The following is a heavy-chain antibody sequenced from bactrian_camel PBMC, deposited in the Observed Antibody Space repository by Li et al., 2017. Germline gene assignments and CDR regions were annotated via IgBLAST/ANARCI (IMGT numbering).Heavy chain of an antibody. Sequence: DVQLVESGGGSVQAGGSLRVSCAASGFTFSNYAMTWVRQAPGKGLEWVSGIDNGGKETYYADSVKGRFTISRDNAKNSLYLQMNALKPEDTAMYYCAAFTTSRWTGVFLPSQWKFCGQGTQVTVS. J-gene: IGHJ4*01. CDR1: GFTFSNYA. D-gene: IGHD8*01. V-gene: IGHV3S31*01. CDR2: IDNGGKET.